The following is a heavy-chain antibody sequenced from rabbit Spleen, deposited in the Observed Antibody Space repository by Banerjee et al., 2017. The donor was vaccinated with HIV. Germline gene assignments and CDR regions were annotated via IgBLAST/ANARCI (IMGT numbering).Heavy chain of an antibody. Sequence: QSLEESGGDLVKPGASLTLTCKASGLDFSGDSYMCWVRQAPGKGLEWIACIDIGSSGFTYFASWAKGRFTISKTSSTTVTLQMTSLTAADTATYFCASDTASSFSSYGMDLWGPGTLVTVS. CDR2: IDIGSSGFT. CDR3: ASDTASSFSSYGMDL. V-gene: IGHV1S40*01. CDR1: GLDFSGDSY. D-gene: IGHD8-1*01. J-gene: IGHJ6*01.